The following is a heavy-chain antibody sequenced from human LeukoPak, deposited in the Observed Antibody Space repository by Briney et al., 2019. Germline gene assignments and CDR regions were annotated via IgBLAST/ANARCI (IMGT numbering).Heavy chain of an antibody. CDR1: GGSISSYY. CDR3: ARDGYYDFWSGYLDY. J-gene: IGHJ4*02. CDR2: IYYSGST. Sequence: PSETLSLTCTVSGGSISSYYWSWIRQPPGKGLEWIGYIYYSGSTSYNPSLKSRVTMSVATSESQFSLKLSSVTAADTAVYYCARDGYYDFWSGYLDYWGQGTLVTVSS. V-gene: IGHV4-59*01. D-gene: IGHD3-3*01.